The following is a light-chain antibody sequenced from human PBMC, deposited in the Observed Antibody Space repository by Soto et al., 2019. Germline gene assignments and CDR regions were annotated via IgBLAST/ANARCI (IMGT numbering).Light chain of an antibody. CDR1: ESVSSN. V-gene: IGKV3-15*01. J-gene: IGKJ5*01. CDR3: QQYNSWPPIT. Sequence: EAVMTQSPATLSVSPGERATLSCRASESVSSNLAWYQQRPGQAPRLVIYGASTRATGIPDRFSGGGSGTEFTLTISSLQSEDFAVYYCQQYNSWPPITFGQGTLLEIK. CDR2: GAS.